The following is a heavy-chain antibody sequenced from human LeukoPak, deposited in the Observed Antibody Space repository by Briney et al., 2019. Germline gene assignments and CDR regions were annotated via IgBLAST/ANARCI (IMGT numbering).Heavy chain of an antibody. J-gene: IGHJ4*02. Sequence: GASVKVSCKFSGYTLTELSMHWVRQAPGKGLERMGGFDPEDGETIYAQKFQGRVTMTEDTSTDTAYMELSSLRFEDTAVYYCATGRHYDYVWGSYRPLFDYWGQGTLVTVSS. CDR1: GYTLTELS. D-gene: IGHD3-16*02. V-gene: IGHV1-24*01. CDR2: FDPEDGET. CDR3: ATGRHYDYVWGSYRPLFDY.